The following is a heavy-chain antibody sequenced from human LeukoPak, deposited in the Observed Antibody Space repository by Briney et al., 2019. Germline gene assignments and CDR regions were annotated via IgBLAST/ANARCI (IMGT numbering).Heavy chain of an antibody. J-gene: IGHJ5*02. Sequence: ASVRVSCTASGYTFTSYGISWVRQAPGQGLEWMGWISAYNGNTNYAQKLQGRVTMTTDTSTSTAYMELRSLRSDDTAVYYCARRGIAAAGNWFDRWGQGTLVTVSS. CDR3: ARRGIAAAGNWFDR. D-gene: IGHD6-13*01. CDR2: ISAYNGNT. V-gene: IGHV1-18*01. CDR1: GYTFTSYG.